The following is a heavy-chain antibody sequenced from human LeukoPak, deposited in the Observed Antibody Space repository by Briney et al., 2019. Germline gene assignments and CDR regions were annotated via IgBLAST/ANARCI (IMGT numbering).Heavy chain of an antibody. D-gene: IGHD6-19*01. CDR1: GASISSGSYY. CDR3: ARDLAQWPFYWFDP. V-gene: IGHV4-61*02. Sequence: SETLSLTCTVSGASISSGSYYWSWIRQPAGRGLEWIARISSGGSPNYNPSLQSRVTISVDTSKNQFPLELSSVTAADTAVYYCARDLAQWPFYWFDPWGQGTLVIVSS. J-gene: IGHJ5*02. CDR2: ISSGGSP.